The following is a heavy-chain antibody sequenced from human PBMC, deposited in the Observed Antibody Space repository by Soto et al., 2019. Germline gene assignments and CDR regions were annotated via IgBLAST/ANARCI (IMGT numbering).Heavy chain of an antibody. D-gene: IGHD3-3*01. CDR2: ISAYNGNT. V-gene: IGHV1-18*01. CDR1: GYTFTSYG. J-gene: IGHJ4*02. Sequence: QVQLVQSGAEVKKPGASVKVSCKASGYTFTSYGISWVRQAPGQGLEWMGWISAYNGNTDYAHKRQGRVTMTTDQYTTTDYMELRSLRSDDTAVYYCARWPKFGVVIPYFDYWGQGTLVTVSS. CDR3: ARWPKFGVVIPYFDY.